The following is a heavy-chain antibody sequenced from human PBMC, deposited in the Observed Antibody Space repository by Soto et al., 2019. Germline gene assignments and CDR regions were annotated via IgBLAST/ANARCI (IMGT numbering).Heavy chain of an antibody. J-gene: IGHJ6*01. CDR3: AKDSTVTTSLYFYYYGFDV. Sequence: PGGSLRLSCTASGFTFNHYAMTWVRQAPGRGLEWVASVSGRGGSKKYADSVKGRFIISRDNSNSTLYLQMDSLGGEDTAVYYCAKDSTVTTSLYFYYYGFDVRGQGTTVTVSS. CDR1: GFTFNHYA. D-gene: IGHD4-17*01. CDR2: VSGRGGSK. V-gene: IGHV3-23*01.